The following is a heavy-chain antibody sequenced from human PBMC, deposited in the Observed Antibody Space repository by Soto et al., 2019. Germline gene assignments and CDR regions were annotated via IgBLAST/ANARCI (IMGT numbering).Heavy chain of an antibody. J-gene: IGHJ4*02. V-gene: IGHV3-23*01. CDR2: ISASGSST. CDR1: GFTFSSYA. Sequence: GGSLRLSCAASGFTFSSYAMTWVRQAPGKGLEWVSGISASGSSTYYADSVKGRFTISRDNSKNLLYLQMNSLRAEDTAIYYCAKMGRIAIQTWPTFAYWGQGTLVTVSS. CDR3: AKMGRIAIQTWPTFAY. D-gene: IGHD5-18*01.